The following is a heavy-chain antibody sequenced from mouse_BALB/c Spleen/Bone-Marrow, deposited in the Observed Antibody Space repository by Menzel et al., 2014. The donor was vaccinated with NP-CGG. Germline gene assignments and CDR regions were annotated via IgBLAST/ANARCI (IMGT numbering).Heavy chain of an antibody. CDR1: GLSLSRYS. CDR3: ARNLRDPFAY. Sequence: QVHVKQSGPGLVAPSQSLSITCTVSGLSLSRYSIHWIRQPPGNGLEWLGMIWGGGSTDYNSALKSRLSISKDNSKSQVFLKMNSLQTDDTAIYYCARNLRDPFAYWGQGTLVTISA. V-gene: IGHV2-6-4*01. CDR2: IWGGGST. J-gene: IGHJ3*01.